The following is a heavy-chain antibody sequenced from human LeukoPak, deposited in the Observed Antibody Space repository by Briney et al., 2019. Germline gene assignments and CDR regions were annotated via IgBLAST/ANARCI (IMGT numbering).Heavy chain of an antibody. CDR1: GFTFSSYA. V-gene: IGHV3-7*01. CDR2: IKQDGSEK. J-gene: IGHJ4*02. Sequence: PGGSLRLSCAASGFTFSSYAMSWVRQAPGKGLEWVANIKQDGSEKDYVDSMKGRFTISRDNAKNSLYLQMNSLRAEDTAVYYCARIGYRSSCFDYWGQGTLVTVSS. D-gene: IGHD6-13*01. CDR3: ARIGYRSSCFDY.